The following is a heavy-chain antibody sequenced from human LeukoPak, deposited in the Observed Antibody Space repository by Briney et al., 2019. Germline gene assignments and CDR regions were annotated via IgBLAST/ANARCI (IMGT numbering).Heavy chain of an antibody. V-gene: IGHV3-64*01. J-gene: IGHJ4*02. Sequence: GGSLRLSCAASGFTFSSYAMHWVRQAPGKGLEYVSAISSNGGSTYYANSVKGRFTISRDNSKNTLYLQMGSLRAKDMAVYYCARGPRYSSSSYYFDYWGQGTLVTVSS. CDR3: ARGPRYSSSSYYFDY. CDR1: GFTFSSYA. CDR2: ISSNGGST. D-gene: IGHD6-6*01.